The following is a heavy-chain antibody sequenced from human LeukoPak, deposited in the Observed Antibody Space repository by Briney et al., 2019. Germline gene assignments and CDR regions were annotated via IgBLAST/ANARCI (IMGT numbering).Heavy chain of an antibody. D-gene: IGHD1-26*01. CDR1: GFTFSSYA. CDR2: ISGSGGST. V-gene: IGHV3-23*01. CDR3: AKVGATEYVDY. J-gene: IGHJ4*02. Sequence: GGSLRLSCAASGFTFSSYAMTWVRQAPGKGLEWVSAISGSGGSTYYADSVKGRFTIPRDNSENTLYLQMNGLRAEDTAVYYCAKVGATEYVDYWGQGTLVTVSS.